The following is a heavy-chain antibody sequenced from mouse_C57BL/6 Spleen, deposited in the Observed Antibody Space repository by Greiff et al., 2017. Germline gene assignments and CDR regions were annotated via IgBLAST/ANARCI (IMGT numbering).Heavy chain of an antibody. V-gene: IGHV1-80*01. Sequence: QVQLQQSGAELVKPGASVKISCKASGYAFSSYWMNWVKQRPGKGLEWIGQIYPGDGDTNYNGKFKGKATLTADNSSSTAYMQLSSLTSEDSAVYFCAREGDYYGSSYGWFAYWGQGTLVTVSA. CDR2: IYPGDGDT. D-gene: IGHD1-1*01. J-gene: IGHJ3*01. CDR1: GYAFSSYW. CDR3: AREGDYYGSSYGWFAY.